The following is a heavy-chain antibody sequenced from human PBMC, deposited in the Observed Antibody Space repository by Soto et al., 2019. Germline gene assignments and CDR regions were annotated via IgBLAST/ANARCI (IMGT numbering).Heavy chain of an antibody. CDR2: FFPAVSEI. Sequence: PGESLKISCQSFGYTFTAYWIAWVRQMPGKGLDWLVIFFPAVSEIRYSPSFRGHVTISADKSISTAYLQWSSLEASDTAMYYCARPLYPGYCTDGVCYSYDYWGQGTPVTVSS. CDR3: ARPLYPGYCTDGVCYSYDY. CDR1: GYTFTAYW. V-gene: IGHV5-51*01. J-gene: IGHJ4*02. D-gene: IGHD2-8*01.